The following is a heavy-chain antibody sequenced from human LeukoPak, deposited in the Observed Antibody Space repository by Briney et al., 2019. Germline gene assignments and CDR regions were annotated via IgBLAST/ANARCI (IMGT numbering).Heavy chain of an antibody. CDR3: TRRYNYDSSGYYYVRDALDI. CDR1: GFIFSSYG. CDR2: IRYDGSNK. Sequence: GGSRRLSCAASGFIFSSYGMHWVRHAPGKVLEWVAFIRYDGSNKYYADSVKGRFTISRDNYKDTLYMQMNSLNTEDTAVYYCTRRYNYDSSGYYYVRDALDIWGQGTMVTVSS. J-gene: IGHJ3*02. D-gene: IGHD3-22*01. V-gene: IGHV3-30*02.